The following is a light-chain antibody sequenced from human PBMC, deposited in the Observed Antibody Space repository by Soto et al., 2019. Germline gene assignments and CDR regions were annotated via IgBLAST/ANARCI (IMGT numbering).Light chain of an antibody. CDR3: QQRSNWPPLFN. Sequence: EMVLTQSPSTLSLSPGERATLACRASQSVSSYLAWYQQKPGQAPRLLIYDASNRATGIPARFSGSESGTDFTLTISSLEPEDFEVYYCQQRSNWPPLFNFGHGTKVDIK. CDR1: QSVSSY. J-gene: IGKJ3*01. V-gene: IGKV3-11*01. CDR2: DAS.